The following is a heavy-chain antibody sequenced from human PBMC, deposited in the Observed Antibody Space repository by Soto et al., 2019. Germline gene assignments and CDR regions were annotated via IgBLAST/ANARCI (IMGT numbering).Heavy chain of an antibody. CDR1: GGTFTNYS. CDR3: ARSQDYSSGWYNCCDP. J-gene: IGHJ5*02. Sequence: QVQLVQSGAEVKKPGSSVKVSCTASGGTFTNYSVHWLRQAPGQGLEWLGGIVPLFGTTNYAQKFRGRATITADESTNTAYMDLRSLRSEDTAIYYCARSQDYSSGWYNCCDPWGQGTLVTVSS. V-gene: IGHV1-69*01. CDR2: IVPLFGTT. D-gene: IGHD6-19*01.